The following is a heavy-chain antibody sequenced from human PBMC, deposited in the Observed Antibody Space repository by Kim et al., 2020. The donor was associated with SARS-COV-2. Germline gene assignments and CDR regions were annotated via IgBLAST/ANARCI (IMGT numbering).Heavy chain of an antibody. CDR2: ISSSSSYI. Sequence: GGSLRLSCAASGFTFSSYSMNWVRQAPGKGLEWVSSISSSSSYIYYADSVKGRFTISRDNAKNSLYLQMNSLRAGDTAVYYCASHYYGSGSYYSGEVYYCMDVWGQGTTVTVSS. CDR1: GFTFSSYS. D-gene: IGHD3-10*01. V-gene: IGHV3-21*01. J-gene: IGHJ6*02. CDR3: ASHYYGSGSYYSGEVYYCMDV.